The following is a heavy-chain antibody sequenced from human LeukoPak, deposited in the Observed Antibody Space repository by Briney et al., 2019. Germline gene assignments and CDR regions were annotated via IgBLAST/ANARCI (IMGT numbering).Heavy chain of an antibody. CDR1: SGSISTSNYY. CDR3: ARGVNSGYFDY. Sequence: SSETLSLTCTVSSGSISTSNYYWGWVRQPPGKALEWIGNIFYSGSTYYSPSLKSRVTISLDTSRNQFSLKLTSVTAADTAVYYCARGVNSGYFDYCGQGTLVTVSS. CDR2: IFYSGST. D-gene: IGHD1-26*01. J-gene: IGHJ4*02. V-gene: IGHV4-39*07.